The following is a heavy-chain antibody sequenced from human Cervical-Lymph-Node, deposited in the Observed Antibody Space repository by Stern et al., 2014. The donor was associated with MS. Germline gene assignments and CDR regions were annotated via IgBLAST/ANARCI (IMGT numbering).Heavy chain of an antibody. CDR3: ARVLSLATSDS. V-gene: IGHV1-46*01. CDR1: GYTFTTYY. J-gene: IGHJ4*02. CDR2: FNPSGGKT. Sequence: VQLVESGAEIRKPGASVKISCEASGYTFTTYYMHWVRQAPGQGLEWVALFNPSGGKTTYAQRFQGRVTVTGDTSTSTVYMELTGLRSEDTAVYYCARVLSLATSDSWGQGTLVIVFS. D-gene: IGHD1-1*01.